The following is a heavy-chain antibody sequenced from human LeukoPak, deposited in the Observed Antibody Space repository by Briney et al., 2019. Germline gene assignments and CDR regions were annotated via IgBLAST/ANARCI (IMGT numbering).Heavy chain of an antibody. CDR2: INPNSGGT. Sequence: ASVKVSCKASGYTFTGYYMHWVRQAPGQGLEWMGWINPNSGGTNYAQKFQGRVTMPRDTSISTAYMELSRLTSDDTAVYYCARGPPYTTTWTPSGVYMDVWDKGTTVTVSS. D-gene: IGHD6-13*01. J-gene: IGHJ6*03. V-gene: IGHV1-2*02. CDR1: GYTFTGYY. CDR3: ARGPPYTTTWTPSGVYMDV.